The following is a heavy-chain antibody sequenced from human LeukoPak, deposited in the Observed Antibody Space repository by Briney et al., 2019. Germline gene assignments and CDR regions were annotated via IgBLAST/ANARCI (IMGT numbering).Heavy chain of an antibody. Sequence: SETLSLTCAVYGGSFSGYYWSWIRQPPGKGLEWIGEINHSGSTNYNPSLKSRVTISVDTSKNQFSLKLSSVTAADTAVYYCARAWNRDYDFWSGYPVLDWFDPWGQGTLVTVSS. CDR1: GGSFSGYY. CDR2: INHSGST. CDR3: ARAWNRDYDFWSGYPVLDWFDP. J-gene: IGHJ5*02. V-gene: IGHV4-34*01. D-gene: IGHD3-3*01.